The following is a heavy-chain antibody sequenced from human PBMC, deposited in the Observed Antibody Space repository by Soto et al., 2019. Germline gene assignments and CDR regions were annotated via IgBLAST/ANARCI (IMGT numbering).Heavy chain of an antibody. Sequence: ASVKVSCKASGYTFTSYGISWVRQAPGQGLEWMGWISAYNGNTNYAQKLQGRVTMTTDTSTSTAYMELRSLRSDDTAVYYCARHYGDNYYYYGMDVWGKGTTVTVSS. V-gene: IGHV1-18*04. CDR1: GYTFTSYG. J-gene: IGHJ6*04. CDR2: ISAYNGNT. CDR3: ARHYGDNYYYYGMDV. D-gene: IGHD4-17*01.